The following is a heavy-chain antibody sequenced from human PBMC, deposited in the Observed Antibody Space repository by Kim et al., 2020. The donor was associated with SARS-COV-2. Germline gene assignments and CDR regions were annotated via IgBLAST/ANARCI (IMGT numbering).Heavy chain of an antibody. CDR2: IYTSGST. CDR3: ARVGYYDSSGYDWYAFDI. J-gene: IGHJ3*02. V-gene: IGHV4-4*07. CDR1: GGSISSYY. Sequence: SETLSLTCPVSGGSISSYYWNWIRQPAGKGLEWIGRIYTSGSTNYNPSLKSRVTMSVDTSKNQFSLKLSSVTAADTAVYYCARVGYYDSSGYDWYAFDIWGQGTMVTVSS. D-gene: IGHD3-22*01.